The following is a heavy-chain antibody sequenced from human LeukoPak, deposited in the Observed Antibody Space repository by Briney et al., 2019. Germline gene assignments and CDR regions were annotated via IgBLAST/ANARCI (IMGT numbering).Heavy chain of an antibody. CDR1: GYAFTGYY. CDR3: ARDGIFRVVPDHFDS. Sequence: GASVKVSCKASGYAFTGYYMHWVRQAPGQGLEWMGWINPDRGDTNFAQKFQGRVTLTRDTSINTTFMELSRLMSDDTALYYCARDGIFRVVPDHFDSWGQGTLVTVSS. D-gene: IGHD3-3*01. V-gene: IGHV1-2*02. J-gene: IGHJ4*02. CDR2: INPDRGDT.